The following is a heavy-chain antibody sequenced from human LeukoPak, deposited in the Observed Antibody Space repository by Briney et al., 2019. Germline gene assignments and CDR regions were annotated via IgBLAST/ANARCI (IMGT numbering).Heavy chain of an antibody. D-gene: IGHD3-10*01. CDR3: ANPPVLWFGRGHDAFDI. CDR1: GFTFRNYA. Sequence: PGGSLRLSCAASGFTFRNYAMTWVRQAPGKGLEWVSGISGSGGSTWYADSVKGRFTISRDNSRNTLYLQMNSLRAEDTAVYYCANPPVLWFGRGHDAFDIWGQGTMVTVSS. J-gene: IGHJ3*02. V-gene: IGHV3-23*01. CDR2: ISGSGGST.